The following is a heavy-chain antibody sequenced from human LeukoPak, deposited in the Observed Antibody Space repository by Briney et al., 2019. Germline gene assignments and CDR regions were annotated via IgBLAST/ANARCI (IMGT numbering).Heavy chain of an antibody. Sequence: GGSLRLSCAASGFTFDDYAMHWVRQAPGKGLEWVSGISWNSGSIGYADSVKGRFTISRDNAKNSLYLQVNSLRAEDTALYYCAKDDRLYYDILTGYYCFDYWGQGTLVTVSS. CDR2: ISWNSGSI. V-gene: IGHV3-9*01. CDR3: AKDDRLYYDILTGYYCFDY. D-gene: IGHD3-9*01. J-gene: IGHJ4*02. CDR1: GFTFDDYA.